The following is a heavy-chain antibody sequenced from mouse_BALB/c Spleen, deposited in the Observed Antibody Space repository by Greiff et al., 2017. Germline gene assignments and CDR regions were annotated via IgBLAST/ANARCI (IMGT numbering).Heavy chain of an antibody. CDR2: IRSKSNNYAT. J-gene: IGHJ4*01. D-gene: IGHD1-1*01. V-gene: IGHV10-1*02. Sequence: EVQVVESGGGLVQPKGSLKLSCAASGFTFNTYAMNWVRQAPGKGLEWVARIRSKSNNYATSYADSVKDRFTISRDDSQSMLYLQMNNLKTEDTAMYYCVRHDGSSLYYAIDYWGQGTSVTVSS. CDR1: GFTFNTYA. CDR3: VRHDGSSLYYAIDY.